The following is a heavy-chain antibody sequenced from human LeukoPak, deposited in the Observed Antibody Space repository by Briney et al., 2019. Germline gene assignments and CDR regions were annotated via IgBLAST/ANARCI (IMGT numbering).Heavy chain of an antibody. D-gene: IGHD3-10*01. CDR3: AGIYYGSGSFDY. V-gene: IGHV3-21*01. CDR1: GFTFSNAW. J-gene: IGHJ4*02. Sequence: GGSLRLSCAASGFTFSNAWMNWVRQAPGEGLEWVSSISSSSSYIYYADSVKGRFTISRDNAKNSLYLQMNSLRAEDTAVYYCAGIYYGSGSFDYWGQGTLVTVSS. CDR2: ISSSSSYI.